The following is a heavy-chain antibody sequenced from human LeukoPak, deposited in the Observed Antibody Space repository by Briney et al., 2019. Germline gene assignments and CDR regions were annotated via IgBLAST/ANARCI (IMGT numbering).Heavy chain of an antibody. CDR2: ISGSGGST. CDR3: ARNYGGKDY. J-gene: IGHJ4*02. D-gene: IGHD4-23*01. Sequence: PGGSLRLSCAASGFTFTSYAMSWVPQAPGKGLEWVSTISGSGGSTNYADSVKGRFTISRDNSKNTLYLQMNSLRAEDTAVYYCARNYGGKDYWGQGTLVTVSP. V-gene: IGHV3-23*01. CDR1: GFTFTSYA.